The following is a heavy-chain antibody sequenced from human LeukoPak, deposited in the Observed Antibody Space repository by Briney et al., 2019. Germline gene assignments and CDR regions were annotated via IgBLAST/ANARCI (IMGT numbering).Heavy chain of an antibody. V-gene: IGHV1-46*01. CDR2: INPSGGST. CDR1: GYTFTSYY. D-gene: IGHD4-17*01. Sequence: ASVKVSCKASGYTFTSYYMHWVRQAPGQGLEWMGIINPSGGSTSYAQKFQGRVTMTRDMSTSTVCMELSSLRSEDTAVYYCARAPLPLYGDIDYWGQGTLVTVSS. CDR3: ARAPLPLYGDIDY. J-gene: IGHJ4*02.